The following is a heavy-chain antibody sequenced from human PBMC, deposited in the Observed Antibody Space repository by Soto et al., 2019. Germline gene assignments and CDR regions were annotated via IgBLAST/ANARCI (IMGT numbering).Heavy chain of an antibody. CDR3: ARDRLRYNWNDYPYYYYGMDA. CDR1: GFTFSSYG. CDR2: ISYDGSNK. D-gene: IGHD1-1*01. Sequence: GGSLRLSCAASGFTFSSYGMHWVRQAPGKGLEWVAVISYDGSNKYYADSVKGRFTISRDNSKNTLYLQMNSLRAEDTAVYYCARDRLRYNWNDYPYYYYGMDAWGQGTTVTVSS. J-gene: IGHJ6*02. V-gene: IGHV3-30*03.